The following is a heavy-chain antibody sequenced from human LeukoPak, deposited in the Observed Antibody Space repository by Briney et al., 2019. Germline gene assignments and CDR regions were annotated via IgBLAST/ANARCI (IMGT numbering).Heavy chain of an antibody. D-gene: IGHD7-27*01. CDR2: MSPNSGDT. V-gene: IGHV1-8*01. CDR3: ARGPPNWGYDY. Sequence: GASVNVSCKASGYTFTSYDFNWVRQATGQRPEWMGWMSPNSGDTGYAQKFQDRVTMTRNTSIGTAYMELSSLRSDDTAVYYCARGPPNWGYDYWGPGTLVTVSS. CDR1: GYTFTSYD. J-gene: IGHJ4*02.